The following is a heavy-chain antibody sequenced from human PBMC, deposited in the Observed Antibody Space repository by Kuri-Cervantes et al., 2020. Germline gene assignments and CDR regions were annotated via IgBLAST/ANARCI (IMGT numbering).Heavy chain of an antibody. Sequence: ASVKVSCKASGFTFTSSAVQWVRQARGQRLEWIGWMNPNSGNTGYAQKFQGRVTMTRNTSISTAYMELSSLKASDTAMYYCALYSSSSGSHDSDYWGQGTLVTVSS. CDR3: ALYSSSSGSHDSDY. CDR1: GFTFTSSA. CDR2: MNPNSGNT. J-gene: IGHJ4*02. V-gene: IGHV1-8*02. D-gene: IGHD6-6*01.